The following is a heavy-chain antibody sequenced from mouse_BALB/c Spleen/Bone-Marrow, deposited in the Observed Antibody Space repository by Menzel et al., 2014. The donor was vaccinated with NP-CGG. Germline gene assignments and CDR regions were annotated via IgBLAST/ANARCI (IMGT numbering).Heavy chain of an antibody. CDR3: ARDKGSDFFDY. D-gene: IGHD1-3*01. J-gene: IGHJ2*01. Sequence: EVKLMESGGGLVQPGGSLRLSCATSGFTFTDYYMNWVRQPPGKALEWLGFIRNKANGYTTEYSTSVKGRFTISRDNSQSILYLQMNTLRGEDSATYYCARDKGSDFFDYWGQGTTLTVSS. CDR1: GFTFTDYY. CDR2: IRNKANGYTT. V-gene: IGHV7-3*02.